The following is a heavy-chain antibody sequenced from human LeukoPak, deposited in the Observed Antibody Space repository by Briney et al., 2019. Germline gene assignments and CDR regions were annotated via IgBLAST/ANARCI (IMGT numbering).Heavy chain of an antibody. CDR2: ISGGGVST. Sequence: PGGSLRLSCAASGFTFSNYAMSWVRQAPGKGLEWVSAISGGGVSTYYAASVKGRFTISRDNSKNTLYLQMNSLRAEDTAVYYWAKAVTVASFDYWGQGTLVTVSS. J-gene: IGHJ4*02. D-gene: IGHD4-17*01. CDR3: AKAVTVASFDY. V-gene: IGHV3-23*01. CDR1: GFTFSNYA.